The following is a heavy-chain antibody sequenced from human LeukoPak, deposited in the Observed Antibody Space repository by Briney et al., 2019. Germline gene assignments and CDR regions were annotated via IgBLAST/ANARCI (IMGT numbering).Heavy chain of an antibody. D-gene: IGHD4-17*01. Sequence: KPSETLSLTCTVSGGSISSTGYYWGWIRQPPGKGLEWIGSIYYSGSTYYNPSLKSRVTISVDTSKNQFSLKLSSVTAADTAVYYSARVAVTTKKDYFDYWGQGILVTVSS. V-gene: IGHV4-39*07. CDR2: IYYSGST. CDR3: ARVAVTTKKDYFDY. J-gene: IGHJ4*02. CDR1: GGSISSTGYY.